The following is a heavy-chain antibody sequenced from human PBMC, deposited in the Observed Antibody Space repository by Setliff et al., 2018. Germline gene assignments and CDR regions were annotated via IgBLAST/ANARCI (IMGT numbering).Heavy chain of an antibody. V-gene: IGHV4-61*09. CDR2: ISPSGST. CDR3: ARSPSSGAYWNPRPFYSDY. Sequence: PSETLSLTCSASGASITSGGFYWTWIRQPAGKGLEWIGHISPSGSTTYNPSVKSRVTISLDTSKNHFSLKLDSVTAADTALYYCARSPSSGAYWNPRPFYSDYWARGTLVTVS. CDR1: GASITSGGFY. D-gene: IGHD1-26*01. J-gene: IGHJ4*02.